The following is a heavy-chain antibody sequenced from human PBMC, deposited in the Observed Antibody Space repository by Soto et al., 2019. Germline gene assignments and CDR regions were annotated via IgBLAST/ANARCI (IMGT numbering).Heavy chain of an antibody. CDR1: GGTFSSYA. CDR2: IIPIFGTA. Sequence: QVQLVQSGAEVKKPGSSVKVSCKASGGTFSSYAISWVRQAPGQGLEWMGGIIPIFGTANYAQKFQGRVTITADESTSTAYMELSSVRSEDTGVYYCARDQSSGYGWGGYFDLWGRGNLVTVSS. J-gene: IGHJ2*01. D-gene: IGHD3-10*01. V-gene: IGHV1-69*12. CDR3: ARDQSSGYGWGGYFDL.